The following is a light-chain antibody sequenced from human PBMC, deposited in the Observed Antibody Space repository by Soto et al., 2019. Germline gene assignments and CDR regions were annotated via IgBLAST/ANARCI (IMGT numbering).Light chain of an antibody. Sequence: QALLTLPPSTSGTLGQRFTISCSGSSSNIGSNTVNWYQQLPGTAPKLLMFSNDQRPSVVPDRFSGSKSGMSASLAISGLRSEDEADFYCAAWDDRLNGYVFGAGTKVTV. V-gene: IGLV1-44*01. CDR1: SSNIGSNT. CDR3: AAWDDRLNGYV. J-gene: IGLJ1*01. CDR2: SND.